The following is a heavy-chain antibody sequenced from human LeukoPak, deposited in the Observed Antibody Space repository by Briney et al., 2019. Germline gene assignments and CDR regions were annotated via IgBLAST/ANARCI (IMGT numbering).Heavy chain of an antibody. CDR2: IRSKAYGGTT. V-gene: IGHV3-49*04. J-gene: IGHJ4*02. D-gene: IGHD3-9*01. CDR3: TGQGLRYLWNFDY. CDR1: GFSFTTYW. Sequence: PGGSLRLSCTASGFSFTTYWMSWVRQAPGKGLEWVGFIRSKAYGGTTEYAASVKGRFTISRDDSKSIAYLQMNSLKTEDTAVYYCTGQGLRYLWNFDYWGQGTLVTVSS.